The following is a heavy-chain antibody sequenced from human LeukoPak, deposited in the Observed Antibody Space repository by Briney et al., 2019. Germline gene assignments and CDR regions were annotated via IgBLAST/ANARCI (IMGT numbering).Heavy chain of an antibody. CDR1: GYTFTSYD. J-gene: IGHJ4*02. D-gene: IGHD5-18*01. CDR2: MNPNSGNA. V-gene: IGHV1-8*01. Sequence: ASVKVSCKASGYTFTSYDINWVRQATGQGLEWMGWMNPNSGNAGYSQKFQDRVTMTRDTSTSTGYMELSRLRSDDTAVYYCARDSPGYSYGWGAGDGGDYWGQGTLVTVSS. CDR3: ARDSPGYSYGWGAGDGGDY.